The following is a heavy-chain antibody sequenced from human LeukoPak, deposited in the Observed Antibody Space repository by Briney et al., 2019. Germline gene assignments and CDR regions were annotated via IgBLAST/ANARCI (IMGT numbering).Heavy chain of an antibody. CDR1: GFTFSKYA. Sequence: GGSLRVSCVASGFTFSKYAMSGVREAPGKGLEWVSAISNTGGSTYYADSVKGRFTISRDNSKNTVYLQMNSLRAEDTALYYCARDYESGTYFDYWGQGTLVTVSS. J-gene: IGHJ4*02. V-gene: IGHV3-23*01. CDR2: ISNTGGST. D-gene: IGHD1-26*01. CDR3: ARDYESGTYFDY.